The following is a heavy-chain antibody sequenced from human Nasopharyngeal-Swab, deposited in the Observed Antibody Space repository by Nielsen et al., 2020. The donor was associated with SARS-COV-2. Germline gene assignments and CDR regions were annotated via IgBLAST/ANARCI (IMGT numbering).Heavy chain of an antibody. Sequence: WIRQPPGKALEWLALIYWDDDKRYSPSLKGRLTITKDTSKNQVVLTMTNMDPVDTATYYCAQRTTLTSYGYWGQGALVTVSS. CDR3: AQRTTLTSYGY. J-gene: IGHJ4*02. CDR2: IYWDDDK. V-gene: IGHV2-5*02. D-gene: IGHD4-17*01.